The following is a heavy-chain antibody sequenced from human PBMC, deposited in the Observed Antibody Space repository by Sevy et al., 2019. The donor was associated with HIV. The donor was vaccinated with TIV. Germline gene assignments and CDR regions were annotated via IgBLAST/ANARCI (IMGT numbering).Heavy chain of an antibody. Sequence: GGSLRLSCSASGFTFSSYAMYWVRQAPGTGLEYVSAISSNGGSTYYADSVKGRFTISRDNSKNTLYLQMSSLRAEDTAVYYCVKGVTSITMVRGVIRYWGQGTLVTVSS. J-gene: IGHJ4*02. CDR1: GFTFSSYA. V-gene: IGHV3-64D*06. CDR3: VKGVTSITMVRGVIRY. D-gene: IGHD3-10*01. CDR2: ISSNGGST.